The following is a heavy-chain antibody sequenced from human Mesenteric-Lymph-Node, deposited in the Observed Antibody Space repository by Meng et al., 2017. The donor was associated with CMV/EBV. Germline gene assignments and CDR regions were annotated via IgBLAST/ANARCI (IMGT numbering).Heavy chain of an antibody. CDR1: GFTFSSYA. CDR3: ARDPAVAGKVGAFDI. D-gene: IGHD6-19*01. Sequence: GESLKISCAASGFTFSSYAMSWVRQAPGKGLEWVSAISGSGGSTYYADSVKGRFTISRDNSKNTLYLQMNSLRAEDTAVYYCARDPAVAGKVGAFDIWGQGTMVTVSS. J-gene: IGHJ3*02. CDR2: ISGSGGST. V-gene: IGHV3-23*01.